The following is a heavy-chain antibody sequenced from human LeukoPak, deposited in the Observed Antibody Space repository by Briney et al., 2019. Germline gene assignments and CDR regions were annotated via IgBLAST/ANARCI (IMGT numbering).Heavy chain of an antibody. CDR3: ARAVYYGSGNPPGNNWFDP. D-gene: IGHD3-10*01. J-gene: IGHJ5*02. CDR2: IYHSEST. CDR1: GYSISSGYY. Sequence: PSETLSLTCTVSGYSISSGYYWGWIRQPPGKGLEWIGSIYHSESTYYNPSLKSRVTISVDTSKNQFSLKLSSVTAADTAVYYCARAVYYGSGNPPGNNWFDPWGQGTLVIVSS. V-gene: IGHV4-38-2*02.